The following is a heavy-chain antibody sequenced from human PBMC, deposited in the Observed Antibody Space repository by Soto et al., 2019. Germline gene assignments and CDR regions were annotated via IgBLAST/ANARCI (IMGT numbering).Heavy chain of an antibody. CDR1: GGSISTGGYY. V-gene: IGHV4-31*03. D-gene: IGHD4-17*01. CDR2: IYYSGST. Sequence: QVQLQESGPGLVKPSQTLSLTCTVSGGSISTGGYYWTWIRQHPGKGLEWIGYIYYSGSTYYNPSLKSRVTISVDSSKNQFSLKLSSVTSADTAVYYCARGLSVTLFDNWGQGTLVTVSS. CDR3: ARGLSVTLFDN. J-gene: IGHJ4*02.